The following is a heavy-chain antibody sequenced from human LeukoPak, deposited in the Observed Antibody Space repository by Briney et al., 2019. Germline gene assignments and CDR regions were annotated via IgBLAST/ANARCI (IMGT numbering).Heavy chain of an antibody. CDR2: TRNKANSYTT. J-gene: IGHJ3*02. V-gene: IGHV3-72*01. D-gene: IGHD1-26*01. Sequence: GGSLRLSCAASGFTFSDHYMDWVRQAPRKGLEWVGRTRNKANSYTTEYAASVKGRFTISRDDSKNSLYLQMNSLKNEDTAVYYCAREGGLADAFDIWGQGTMVTVSS. CDR1: GFTFSDHY. CDR3: AREGGLADAFDI.